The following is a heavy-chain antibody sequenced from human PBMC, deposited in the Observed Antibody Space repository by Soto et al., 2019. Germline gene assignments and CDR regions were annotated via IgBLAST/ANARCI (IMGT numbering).Heavy chain of an antibody. J-gene: IGHJ3*02. CDR1: GGSVSIGSHY. D-gene: IGHD1-1*01. CDR2: IYHSGTT. V-gene: IGHV4-61*01. CDR3: ARDRPDDRNSVDAFDI. Sequence: QVQLQESGPRLVKPSETLSLTCTVSGGSVSIGSHYWSWIRQPPGKGLEWIAYIYHSGTTDYNPSLKSRVTISVDLSKNQFSLRLDSVTAADTAVYYCARDRPDDRNSVDAFDIWGQGTMVTVSS.